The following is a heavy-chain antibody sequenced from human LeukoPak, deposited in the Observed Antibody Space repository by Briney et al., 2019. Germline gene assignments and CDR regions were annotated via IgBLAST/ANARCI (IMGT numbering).Heavy chain of an antibody. V-gene: IGHV3-30*18. Sequence: GGSLRLSCAASGFTFSSYGMHWVRQAPGKGLEWVAVISYDGSNKYYADSVKGRFTISRDNSKNTLYLQMNSLRAEDTAVYYCAKAQAYGGFDHWGQGTLVTVSS. J-gene: IGHJ4*02. D-gene: IGHD3-16*01. CDR2: ISYDGSNK. CDR3: AKAQAYGGFDH. CDR1: GFTFSSYG.